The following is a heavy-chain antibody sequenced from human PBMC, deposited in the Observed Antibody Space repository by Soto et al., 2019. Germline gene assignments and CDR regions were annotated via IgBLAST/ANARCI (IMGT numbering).Heavy chain of an antibody. CDR3: ARYHLRPAATHRLYYYYGMDV. V-gene: IGHV4-34*01. CDR1: GGSFSGYY. J-gene: IGHJ6*02. D-gene: IGHD2-2*01. CDR2: INHSGST. Sequence: SETLSLTCAVYGGSFSGYYWSWIRQPPGKGLEWIGEINHSGSTNYNPSLKSRVTISVDTSKNQFSLKLSSVTAADTAVYYCARYHLRPAATHRLYYYYGMDVWGQGTTVTVS.